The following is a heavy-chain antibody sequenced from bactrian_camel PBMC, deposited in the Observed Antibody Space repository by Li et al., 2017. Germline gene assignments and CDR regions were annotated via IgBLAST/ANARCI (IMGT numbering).Heavy chain of an antibody. CDR3: AAGQWHTDEYRY. CDR1: GFTFTSYW. J-gene: IGHJ4*01. D-gene: IGHD7*01. Sequence: VQPGESLTLSCVASGFTFTSYWMYWVRQAPGKGLEWVSAINRAGDNTYYVDSVKGRSTVSRDNAKNTAYLQMNSLKSEDTAQYYCAAGQWHTDEYRYWGQGTQVTVS. CDR2: INRAGDNT. V-gene: IGHV3S25*01.